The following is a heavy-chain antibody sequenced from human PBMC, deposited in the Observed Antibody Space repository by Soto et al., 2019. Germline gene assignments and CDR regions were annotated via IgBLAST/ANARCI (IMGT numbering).Heavy chain of an antibody. CDR1: GFTFRDSA. Sequence: EVQLVESGGGLVQPGGSLKLSCAASGFTFRDSAIHWVRQASGKGLEWVGRIRSKDYSYAPAYAASVEGRFTISRYDSKNTAYLQMDNLRTEDTAVYHCATRQPTPGTPDFFDYWGQGTLVTVSS. D-gene: IGHD1-1*01. J-gene: IGHJ4*02. CDR2: IRSKDYSYAP. CDR3: ATRQPTPGTPDFFDY. V-gene: IGHV3-73*01.